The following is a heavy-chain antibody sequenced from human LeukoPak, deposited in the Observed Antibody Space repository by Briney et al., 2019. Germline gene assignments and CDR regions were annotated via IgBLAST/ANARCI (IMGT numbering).Heavy chain of an antibody. J-gene: IGHJ4*02. CDR2: IYYSGST. V-gene: IGHV4-59*01. CDR3: ARENYYDSSGYYSCFDY. Sequence: SETLSLTCTVSGGSISSYYWSWIRQPPGKGLEWIGYIYYSGSTNYNPSLKSRVTISVDTSKNQFSLKLSSVTAADTAVYYCARENYYDSSGYYSCFDYWGQGTLVTVSS. CDR1: GGSISSYY. D-gene: IGHD3-22*01.